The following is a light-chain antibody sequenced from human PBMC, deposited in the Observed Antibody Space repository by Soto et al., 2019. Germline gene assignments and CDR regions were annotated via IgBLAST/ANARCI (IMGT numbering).Light chain of an antibody. V-gene: IGLV1-47*01. CDR1: SSNIGGNY. Sequence: QSVLTQPPSASGSPGQRVTISCSGNSSNIGGNYVYWYHQLPGTAPKLLIYSDNQRPSGVPDRFSVSKSGASASLAISGLRSEDEAGYSCAGWDDSLSAVVFGGGTKRTVL. CDR2: SDN. J-gene: IGLJ2*01. CDR3: AGWDDSLSAVV.